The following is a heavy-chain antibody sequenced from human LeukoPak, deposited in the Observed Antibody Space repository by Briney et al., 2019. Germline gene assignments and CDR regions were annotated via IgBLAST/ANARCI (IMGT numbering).Heavy chain of an antibody. CDR1: RFTFNTFD. J-gene: IGHJ6*02. Sequence: PGGSLRLSCAASRFTFNTFDMTWVRQAPGKGLEWVSYISSGSSSRYYADSVKGRFTISRDNAKNSLYLQMNSLRAEDTAVYFCARLRYYAVDVWGQGTTVIVSS. CDR3: ARLRYYAVDV. CDR2: ISSGSSSR. V-gene: IGHV3-48*01.